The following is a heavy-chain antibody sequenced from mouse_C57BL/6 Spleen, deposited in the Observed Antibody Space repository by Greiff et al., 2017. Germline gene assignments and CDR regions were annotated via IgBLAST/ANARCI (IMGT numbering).Heavy chain of an antibody. CDR1: GYTFTSYW. CDR3: ARAYYSNYGDY. D-gene: IGHD2-5*01. Sequence: QVQLQQPGAELVKPGASVKLSCKASGYTFTSYWMHWVKQRPGQGLEWIGMIHPNSGSTNYNEKFKSKATLTVDKSSSTAYMQLSSLTAEDSAVYYCARAYYSNYGDYWGQGTTRTVSS. V-gene: IGHV1-64*01. J-gene: IGHJ2*01. CDR2: IHPNSGST.